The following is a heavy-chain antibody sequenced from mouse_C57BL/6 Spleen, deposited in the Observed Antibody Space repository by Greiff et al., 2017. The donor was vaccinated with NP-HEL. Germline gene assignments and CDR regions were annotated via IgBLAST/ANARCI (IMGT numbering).Heavy chain of an antibody. CDR2: ISGGGGNT. CDR3: ARITTVALDY. V-gene: IGHV5-9*01. J-gene: IGHJ2*01. Sequence: EVMLVESGGGLVKPGGSLKLSCAASGFTFSSYTMSWVRQTPEKRLEWVATISGGGGNTYYPDSVKGRFTISRDNAKNTLYLQMSSLRSEDTALYYCARITTVALDYWGQGTTRTVSS. CDR1: GFTFSSYT. D-gene: IGHD1-1*01.